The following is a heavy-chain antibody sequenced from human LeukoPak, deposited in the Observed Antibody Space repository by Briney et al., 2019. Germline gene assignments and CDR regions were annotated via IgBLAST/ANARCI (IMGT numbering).Heavy chain of an antibody. D-gene: IGHD3-22*01. CDR3: ARAYYDSSGYWYYFDY. J-gene: IGHJ4*02. CDR2: ISANSVNT. V-gene: IGHV1-18*01. CDR1: GYTLSTFG. Sequence: ASVKVSCKASGYTLSTFGISWVRQAPGQGLEWMGWISANSVNTNFAQNFQGRVTMTTDTSTSTAYMELRSLRSDDTAVYYCARAYYDSSGYWYYFDYWGQGTLVTVSS.